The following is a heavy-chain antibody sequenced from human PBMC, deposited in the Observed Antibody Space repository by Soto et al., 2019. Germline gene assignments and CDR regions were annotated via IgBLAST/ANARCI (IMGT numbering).Heavy chain of an antibody. Sequence: ETLSLTCAVYGGSFSGYYWTWIRQPPGKGLEWIGEITHSGSTNYNPSLKSRVTISVDTSKNQFSLNLNSVTAADTAVYYCARSSVRGWSYWGQGTLVTVSS. J-gene: IGHJ4*02. CDR3: ARSSVRGWSY. D-gene: IGHD3-10*02. CDR1: GGSFSGYY. V-gene: IGHV4-34*01. CDR2: ITHSGST.